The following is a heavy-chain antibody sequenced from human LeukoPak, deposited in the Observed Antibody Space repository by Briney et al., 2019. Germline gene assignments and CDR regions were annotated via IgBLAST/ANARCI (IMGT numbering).Heavy chain of an antibody. J-gene: IGHJ6*03. V-gene: IGHV1-8*03. CDR3: ARGVHPTEQQLVWVGDYYYYMDV. D-gene: IGHD6-13*01. Sequence: ASVKVSCKASGYTFTSYDINWVRQATGQGLEWMGWMNPNSGNTGYAQKFQGRVTITRNTSISTAYMELSSLRSEDTAVYYCARGVHPTEQQLVWVGDYYYYMDVWGKGTTVTVSS. CDR1: GYTFTSYD. CDR2: MNPNSGNT.